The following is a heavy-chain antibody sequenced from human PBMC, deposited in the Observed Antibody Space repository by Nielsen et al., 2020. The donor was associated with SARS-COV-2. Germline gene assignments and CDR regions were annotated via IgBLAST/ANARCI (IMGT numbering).Heavy chain of an antibody. CDR2: VSYSGTV. D-gene: IGHD3-22*01. V-gene: IGHV4-59*01. J-gene: IGHJ1*01. CDR3: AREGYYDSSGSPGFQH. CDR1: NGSISDYY. Sequence: SETLSLTCTVSNGSISDYYWSWIRQPPGKGLEWIGYVSYSGTVNYNPSLKSRVTISVDTSKNQFSLKLSSVTAADTAVYYCAREGYYDSSGSPGFQHWGQGTLVTVSS.